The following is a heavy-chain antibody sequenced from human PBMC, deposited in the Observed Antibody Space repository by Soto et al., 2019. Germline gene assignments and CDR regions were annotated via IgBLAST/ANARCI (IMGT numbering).Heavy chain of an antibody. CDR3: ARSMVRGVIGYYYYAMVV. D-gene: IGHD3-10*01. CDR1: GGSISSGGDY. J-gene: IGHJ6*02. CDR2: IYYSGST. V-gene: IGHV4-31*03. Sequence: QVQLQESGPGLVKPSQTLSLTCTVSGGSISSGGDYWSWIRQHPGKGLEWIGYIYYSGSTYYNPSLKSRVTSSVDPSKNQFSLKLSSVTAADTAVYYCARSMVRGVIGYYYYAMVVWGQGTTVTVSS.